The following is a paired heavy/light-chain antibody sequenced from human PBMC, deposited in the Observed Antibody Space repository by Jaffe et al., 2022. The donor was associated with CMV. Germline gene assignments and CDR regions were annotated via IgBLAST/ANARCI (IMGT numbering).Light chain of an antibody. V-gene: IGLV3-1*01. CDR3: QAWDRNTVV. CDR2: QDT. Sequence: SYDLTQPPSVSVSPGQTASITCSGDKLTNKYVSWYQQKPGQSPVLVIYQDTKRPSGIPERFSASNSGNTATLTISGTQAMDEADYYCQAWDRNTVVFGGGTKVTVL. J-gene: IGLJ2*01. CDR1: KLTNKY.
Heavy chain of an antibody. D-gene: IGHD6-19*01. CDR3: AKDSGWIYWYFDL. CDR1: GFKFTNFA. Sequence: EVQLVESGGSFVQPGGSLRLSCAASGFKFTNFAMTWVRQAPGKGLEWVSIITDSGGTYYADSVKGRFTISRDNSNNMVYLQMNSLTAEDTAIYYCAKDSGWIYWYFDLWGRGTLVTVSS. J-gene: IGHJ2*01. V-gene: IGHV3-23*04. CDR2: ITDSGGT.